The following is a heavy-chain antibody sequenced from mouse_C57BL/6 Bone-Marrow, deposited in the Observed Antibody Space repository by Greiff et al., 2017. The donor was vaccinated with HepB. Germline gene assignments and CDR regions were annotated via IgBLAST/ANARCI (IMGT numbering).Heavy chain of an antibody. CDR1: GFTFSSYG. CDR3: ARDYGSSY. V-gene: IGHV5-6*01. D-gene: IGHD1-1*01. J-gene: IGHJ2*01. Sequence: EVKLVESGGDLVKPGGSLKLSCAASGFTFSSYGMSWVRQTPDKRLEWVATISSGGSYTYYPDSVKGRFTISRDNAKNTLYLQMSSLKSEDTAMYYCARDYGSSYWGQGTTLTVSS. CDR2: ISSGGSYT.